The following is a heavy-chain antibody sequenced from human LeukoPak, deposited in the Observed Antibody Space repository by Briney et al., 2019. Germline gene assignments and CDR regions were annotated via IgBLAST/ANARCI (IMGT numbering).Heavy chain of an antibody. Sequence: ASVKVSCKASGGTFSSYAISWVRQATGQGLEWMGWMNPNSGNTGYAQKFQGRVTMTRNTSISTAYMELSSLRSEDTAVYYCARVFSGYSYGPNWFDPWGQGTLVTVSS. CDR1: GGTFSSYA. CDR3: ARVFSGYSYGPNWFDP. J-gene: IGHJ5*02. D-gene: IGHD5-18*01. CDR2: MNPNSGNT. V-gene: IGHV1-8*02.